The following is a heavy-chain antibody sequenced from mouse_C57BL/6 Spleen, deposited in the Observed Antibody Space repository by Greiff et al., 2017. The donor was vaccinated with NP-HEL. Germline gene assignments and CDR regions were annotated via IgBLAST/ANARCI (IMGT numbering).Heavy chain of an antibody. CDR1: GYSFTGYY. Sequence: EVKLQESGPELVKPGASVKISCKASGYSFTGYYMNWVKQSPEKSLEWIGEINPSTGGTTYNQKFKAKATLTVDKSSSTAYMQLKSLTSEDSAVYYCARGRGSSYLYAMDYWGQGTSVTVSS. V-gene: IGHV1-42*01. J-gene: IGHJ4*01. D-gene: IGHD1-1*01. CDR2: INPSTGGT. CDR3: ARGRGSSYLYAMDY.